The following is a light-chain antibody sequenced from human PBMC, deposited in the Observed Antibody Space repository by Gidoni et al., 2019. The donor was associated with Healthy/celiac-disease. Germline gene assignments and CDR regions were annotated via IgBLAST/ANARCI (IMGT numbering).Light chain of an antibody. Sequence: EIVLTQSPATLSLSPGERATLSCRASQSVSSYLAWYQQKPGQAPRLLIYDASNRATSIPASFSGSGSGTYFTLTISSLEPEDFAVYYCQQRSNWPPLTFGGGTKVEIK. V-gene: IGKV3-11*01. J-gene: IGKJ4*01. CDR1: QSVSSY. CDR3: QQRSNWPPLT. CDR2: DAS.